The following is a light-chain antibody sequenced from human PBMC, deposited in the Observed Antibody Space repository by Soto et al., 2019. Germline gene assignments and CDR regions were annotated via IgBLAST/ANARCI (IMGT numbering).Light chain of an antibody. CDR1: NSDVGLYDF. CDR2: EVS. V-gene: IGLV2-14*01. Sequence: QSALTQPASVSGTPGQSITISCTGSNSDVGLYDFVSWYQHHPGRAPKLIVSEVSHRPSGISNRFSGSKSGNTASLTIPGLQSEDEADYYCISYTSDDVRYVFGTGTKVTVL. J-gene: IGLJ1*01. CDR3: ISYTSDDVRYV.